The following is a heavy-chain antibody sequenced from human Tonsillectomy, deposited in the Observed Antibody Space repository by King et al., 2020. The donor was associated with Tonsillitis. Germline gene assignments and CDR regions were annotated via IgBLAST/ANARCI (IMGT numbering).Heavy chain of an antibody. J-gene: IGHJ5*02. CDR2: IYSGGST. CDR3: ARISYYDFWRPSNWFDP. D-gene: IGHD3-3*01. CDR1: GFTVSSNY. V-gene: IGHV3-66*01. Sequence: VQLVESGGGLVQPGGSLRLSCAASGFTVSSNYMSWVRQAPGKGLEWVSVIYSGGSTYYADSVKGRFTISRDNSKNTLYLQMNSLRAEDTAVYYCARISYYDFWRPSNWFDPWGQGTLVTVSS.